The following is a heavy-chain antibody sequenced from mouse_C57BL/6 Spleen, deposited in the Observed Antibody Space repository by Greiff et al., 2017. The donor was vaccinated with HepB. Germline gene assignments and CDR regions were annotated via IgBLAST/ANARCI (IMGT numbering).Heavy chain of an antibody. CDR1: GFSLTSYA. Sequence: VQRVESGPGLVAPSQSLSITCTVSGFSLTSYAISWVRQPPGKGLEWLGVIWTGGGTNYNSALKSRLSISKDNSKSQVFLKMNSLQTDDTARYYCARFLHYYGSSYDYFDYWGEGTTLTVSS. V-gene: IGHV2-9-1*01. CDR2: IWTGGGT. CDR3: ARFLHYYGSSYDYFDY. J-gene: IGHJ2*01. D-gene: IGHD1-1*01.